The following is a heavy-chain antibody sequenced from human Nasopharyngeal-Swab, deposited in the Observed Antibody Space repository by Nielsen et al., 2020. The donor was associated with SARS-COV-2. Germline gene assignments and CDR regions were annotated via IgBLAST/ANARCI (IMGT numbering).Heavy chain of an antibody. CDR1: GGSVSSGSYY. D-gene: IGHD2-21*02. Sequence: SETLSLTCTVSGGSVSSGSYYWSWIRQPPGKGLEWIGYIYYSGSTNSNPSLKSRVTISVDTSKNQFSLKLSSVTAADTAVYYCARDDLVSREMVVTVPRYYYGMDVWGQGTTVTVSS. J-gene: IGHJ6*02. V-gene: IGHV4-61*01. CDR2: IYYSGST. CDR3: ARDDLVSREMVVTVPRYYYGMDV.